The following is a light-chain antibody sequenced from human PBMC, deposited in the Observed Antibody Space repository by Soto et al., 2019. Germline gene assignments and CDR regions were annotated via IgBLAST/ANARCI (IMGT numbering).Light chain of an antibody. CDR2: ATS. J-gene: IGKJ5*01. CDR3: QQRSNWPPIT. CDR1: QSVSSN. Sequence: EIVLTQSPGTLSLSPGERATLSCRASQSVSSNLAWYQQKPGQAPRLLIYATSARATGIPARFSGSGSGTEFTLTISSLQSEDFAVYYCQQRSNWPPITFGQGTRLEIK. V-gene: IGKV3D-15*01.